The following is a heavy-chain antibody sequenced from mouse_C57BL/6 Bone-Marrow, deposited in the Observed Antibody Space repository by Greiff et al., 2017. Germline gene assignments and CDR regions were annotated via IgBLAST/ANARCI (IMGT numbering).Heavy chain of an antibody. CDR2: IDPENGDT. V-gene: IGHV14-4*01. CDR3: TTNGFAD. CDR1: GFNIKDDY. J-gene: IGHJ3*01. Sequence: VQLQQSGAELVRPGASVKLSCTASGFNIKDDYMHWVKQRPEQGLEWIGWIDPENGDTEYASKFQGKATITAYTSSNTAYLQLSSLTSEDTAVYYCTTNGFADWGQGTLVTVSA.